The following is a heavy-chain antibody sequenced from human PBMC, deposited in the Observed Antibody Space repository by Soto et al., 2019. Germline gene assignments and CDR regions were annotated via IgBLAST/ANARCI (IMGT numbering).Heavy chain of an antibody. CDR3: ARASGNWGGNSFWYFDL. CDR1: GFTFSSYS. J-gene: IGHJ2*01. D-gene: IGHD2-21*02. V-gene: IGHV3-48*02. Sequence: EVQLVESGGGLVQPGGSLRLSCAASGFTFSSYSMNWVRQAPGKGLEWVSYISSSSSTIYYADSVKGRFTISRDNAKNSLYLQMNSLRDEDTAVYYCARASGNWGGNSFWYFDLWGRGTLFTVSS. CDR2: ISSSSSTI.